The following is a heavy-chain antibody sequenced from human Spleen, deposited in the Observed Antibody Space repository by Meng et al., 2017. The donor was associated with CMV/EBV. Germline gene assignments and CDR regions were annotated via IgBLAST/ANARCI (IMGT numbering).Heavy chain of an antibody. D-gene: IGHD3-3*01. CDR2: INHIGST. J-gene: IGHJ4*02. V-gene: IGHV4-34*01. Sequence: YGAAFSDYAWSWIRQPTGKGLEWIGDINHIGSTDYRPSLESRITISVDTSKNQFSLRLTSVTAADTAVYYCASGRKIFGIPPRGSDYWGPGTLVTVSS. CDR1: GAAFSDYA. CDR3: ASGRKIFGIPPRGSDY.